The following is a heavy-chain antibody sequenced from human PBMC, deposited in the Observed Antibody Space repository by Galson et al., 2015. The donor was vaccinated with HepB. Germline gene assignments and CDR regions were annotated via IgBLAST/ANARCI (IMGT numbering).Heavy chain of an antibody. V-gene: IGHV3-74*01. CDR2: IKGDGSGV. CDR1: GFTFSSYS. D-gene: IGHD7-27*01. Sequence: SLRLSCAASGFTFSSYSLNWVRQAPGKGLVWVTRIKGDGSGVTYADSVKGRFTISRDNAKNTVYLEMNSLRAEDTAVYYCGRDVWGFPDYWGQGTLVTVSS. J-gene: IGHJ4*02. CDR3: GRDVWGFPDY.